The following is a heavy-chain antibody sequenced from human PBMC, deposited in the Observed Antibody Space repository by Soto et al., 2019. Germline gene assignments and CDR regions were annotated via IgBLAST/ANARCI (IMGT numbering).Heavy chain of an antibody. CDR1: GGSISSYY. CDR2: IYYSGST. D-gene: IGHD4-17*01. J-gene: IGHJ3*02. V-gene: IGHV4-59*08. CDR3: ARHVGDYDGFDI. Sequence: QVQLQESGPGLVKPSETLSLTCTVSGGSISSYYWSWIRQPPGKGLEWIGSIYYSGSTNYNASLKSPVTISVATSKSQFSMKLSSVTAADTAVYYCARHVGDYDGFDIWGQGTMVTVSS.